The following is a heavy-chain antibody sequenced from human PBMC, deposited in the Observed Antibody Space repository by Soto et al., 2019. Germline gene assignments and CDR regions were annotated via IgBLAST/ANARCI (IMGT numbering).Heavy chain of an antibody. CDR3: AKDAPPADY. J-gene: IGHJ4*02. V-gene: IGHV1-18*01. CDR1: GYTFTRYG. Sequence: GASVKVSCKASGYTFTRYGISWVRQAPGQGLEWMGWIRAYNGNTNYAQKLQGRVTMTTDTSTSTAYMELRSLRSDDTAVYCCAKDAPPADYWGQGTLVTVSS. CDR2: IRAYNGNT.